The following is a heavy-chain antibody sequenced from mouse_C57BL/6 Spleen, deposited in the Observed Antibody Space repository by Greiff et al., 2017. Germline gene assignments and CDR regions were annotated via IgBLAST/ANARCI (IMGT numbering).Heavy chain of an antibody. CDR3: ARNDYDKGDY. CDR2: IYPGSGNT. V-gene: IGHV1-66*01. J-gene: IGHJ2*01. D-gene: IGHD2-4*01. CDR1: GYSFTSYY. Sequence: VQLQESGPELVKPGASVKISCKASGYSFTSYYIHWVKQRPGQGLEWIGWIYPGSGNTKYNEKFKGKATLTADTSSRTAYMQLSSLTSDDSAVYYCARNDYDKGDYWGQGTTLTVSS.